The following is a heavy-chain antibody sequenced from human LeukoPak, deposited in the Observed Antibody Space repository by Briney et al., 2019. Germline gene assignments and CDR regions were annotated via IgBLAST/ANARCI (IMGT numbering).Heavy chain of an antibody. CDR3: AREELGIGYYFDY. V-gene: IGHV3-7*01. Sequence: GGSLRLSCAASGFTFSSYWMSWVRQAPGKGLEWVANIKQDGSEKYYVDSVKGRFTISRDNAKNSLYLQMNGLRAEDTAVYYCAREELGIGYYFDYWGQGTLVTVSS. CDR1: GFTFSSYW. CDR2: IKQDGSEK. D-gene: IGHD7-27*01. J-gene: IGHJ4*02.